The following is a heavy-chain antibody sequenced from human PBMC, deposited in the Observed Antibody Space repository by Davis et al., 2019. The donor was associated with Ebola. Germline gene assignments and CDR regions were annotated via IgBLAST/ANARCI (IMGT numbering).Heavy chain of an antibody. Sequence: PSETLSLTCTVSGGSISSSSYYWGWIRQPPGKGLEWIGSIYYSGSTYYNPSLKSRVTISVDTSKNQFSLKLSSVTAADTAVYYCARTTGIAARDLDYWGQGTLVTVSS. V-gene: IGHV4-39*07. CDR2: IYYSGST. J-gene: IGHJ4*02. CDR3: ARTTGIAARDLDY. D-gene: IGHD6-6*01. CDR1: GGSISSSSYY.